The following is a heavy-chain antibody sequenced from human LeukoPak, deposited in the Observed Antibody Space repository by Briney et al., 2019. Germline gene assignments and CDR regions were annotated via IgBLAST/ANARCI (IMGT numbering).Heavy chain of an antibody. J-gene: IGHJ4*02. CDR2: IRSKAYGGTT. CDR3: TRGQVYYDFWSGYYT. V-gene: IGHV3-49*03. CDR1: GFTSGDYA. D-gene: IGHD3-3*01. Sequence: PGRSLRLSCTASGFTSGDYAMSWFRQAPGEGQERVGFIRSKAYGGTTEYAASVKGRFTISRDDSKSIAYLQMNSLKTEDTAVYYCTRGQVYYDFWSGYYTWGQGTLVTVSS.